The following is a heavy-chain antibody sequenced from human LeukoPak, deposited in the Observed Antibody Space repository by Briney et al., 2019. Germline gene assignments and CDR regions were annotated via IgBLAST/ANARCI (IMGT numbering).Heavy chain of an antibody. Sequence: SETLSLTCTVSGGSISSGSYYWSWIRQPAGKGLEWIGRIYTSGSTNYNPSLKSRVTISVDTSKNQFSLKLSSVTAADTAVYYCARFTFGGVIVLSWGQGTLVTVSS. CDR2: IYTSGST. CDR1: GGSISSGSYY. CDR3: ARFTFGGVIVLS. J-gene: IGHJ4*02. D-gene: IGHD3-16*02. V-gene: IGHV4-61*02.